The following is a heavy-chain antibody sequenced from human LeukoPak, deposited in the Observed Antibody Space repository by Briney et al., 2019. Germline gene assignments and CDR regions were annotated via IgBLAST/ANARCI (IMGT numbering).Heavy chain of an antibody. Sequence: VQPRGSLRLSCAASGFTFSNYWRTWVRQAPGKGLEWVSNINRDGSERYYVDSVKGRFTISRDDAKSSLYLQMNSRRAEDTAVYYCARRNAMDVWRQGTTVTVCS. CDR2: INRDGSER. CDR3: ARRNAMDV. J-gene: IGHJ6*02. V-gene: IGHV3-7*03. CDR1: GFTFSNYW.